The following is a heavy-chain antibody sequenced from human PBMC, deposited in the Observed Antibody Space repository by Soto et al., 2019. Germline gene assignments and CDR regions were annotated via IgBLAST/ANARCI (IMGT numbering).Heavy chain of an antibody. Sequence: SETLSLTCTVSGHSLRSGGYYWSWIRQHPGKGLEWVGYIYFTGTTLYNPSLKSRLAISVDTSKNQFSLKLTSVTAADTAVYYCARDWGSSGGPTWGQGVLVTVSS. D-gene: IGHD3-16*01. J-gene: IGHJ5*02. CDR3: ARDWGSSGGPT. CDR1: GHSLRSGGYY. CDR2: IYFTGTT. V-gene: IGHV4-31*03.